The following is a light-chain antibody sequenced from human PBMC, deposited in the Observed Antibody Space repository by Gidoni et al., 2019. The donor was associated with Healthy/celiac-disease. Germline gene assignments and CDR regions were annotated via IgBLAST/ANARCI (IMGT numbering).Light chain of an antibody. J-gene: IGKJ3*01. CDR1: QGISNY. V-gene: IGKV1-27*01. CDR2: AAS. Sequence: DIQLTQSPSSLSASVGDRVTITCRASQGISNYLAWYQPKPGKVPKLLIYAASTLQSGVPSRFSGSGSGTDFTLTISSLQPEDVATYYCQKYNSAPPFTFXPXTKVDIK. CDR3: QKYNSAPPFT.